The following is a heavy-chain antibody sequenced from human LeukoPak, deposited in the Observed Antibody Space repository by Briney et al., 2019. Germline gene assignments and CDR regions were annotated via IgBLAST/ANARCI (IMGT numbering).Heavy chain of an antibody. Sequence: ASVKVSCKASGYTFTGYYLHCVRQAPGQGLEWMGWINANHGGTNYAQQFQGRVTMTRDTSISTAYMELSRLRSDDAAVYYCARHRDFDSTGYYYPLFDYWGQGTLVTVSS. V-gene: IGHV1-2*02. CDR3: ARHRDFDSTGYYYPLFDY. CDR1: GYTFTGYY. D-gene: IGHD3-22*01. CDR2: INANHGGT. J-gene: IGHJ4*02.